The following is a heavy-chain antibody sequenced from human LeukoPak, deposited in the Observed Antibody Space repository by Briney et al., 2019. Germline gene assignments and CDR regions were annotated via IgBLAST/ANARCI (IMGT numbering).Heavy chain of an antibody. CDR3: AREGEGSSWYYFDY. J-gene: IGHJ4*02. CDR2: INHSGST. D-gene: IGHD6-13*01. CDR1: GGSFSGYY. Sequence: SETLSLTCAVYGGSFSGYYWSWIRQPPGKGLEWIGEINHSGSTNYNPSLKSRVTISVDTSKNQFSLKLSSVTAADTAVYYCAREGEGSSWYYFDYWGQGTLVTVSS. V-gene: IGHV4-34*01.